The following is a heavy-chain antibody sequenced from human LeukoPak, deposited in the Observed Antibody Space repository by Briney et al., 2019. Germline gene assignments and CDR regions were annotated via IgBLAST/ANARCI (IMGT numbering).Heavy chain of an antibody. CDR1: GYTFTSYG. CDR3: ARAGLRFLEWSTYYFDY. D-gene: IGHD3-3*01. J-gene: IGHJ4*02. Sequence: ASVEVSCKASGYTFTSYGISWVRQAPGQGLERMGWISAYNGNTNYAQKLQGRVTMTTDTSTCTAYMELRSLRSDDTAVYYCARAGLRFLEWSTYYFDYWGQGTLVTVSS. V-gene: IGHV1-18*01. CDR2: ISAYNGNT.